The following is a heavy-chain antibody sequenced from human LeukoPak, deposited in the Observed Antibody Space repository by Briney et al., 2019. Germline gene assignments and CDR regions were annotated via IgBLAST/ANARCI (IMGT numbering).Heavy chain of an antibody. CDR1: GFTFDDYA. CDR2: ISWDGGST. CDR3: AKAKGDYYYYYYMDV. V-gene: IGHV3-43D*03. J-gene: IGHJ6*03. Sequence: GGSLRLSCAASGFTFDDYAMHWVRQAPGKGLEWVSLISWDGGSTYYADSVKGRFTISRDNSKNSLYLQMNSLRAEDTALYYCAKAKGDYYYYYYMDVWGKGTTVTVSS.